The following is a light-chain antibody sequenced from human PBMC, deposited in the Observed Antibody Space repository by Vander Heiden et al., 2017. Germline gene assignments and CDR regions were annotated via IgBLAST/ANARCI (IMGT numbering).Light chain of an antibody. CDR1: SSNIGSYT. V-gene: IGLV1-44*01. CDR2: TNH. CDR3: AAWDDSLNGVV. Sequence: QSVLAQPHSPSGSPGQRVTISCSGNSSNIGSYTVYWYQQLPGTAPKLHIYTNHQRPSGVPDQFSSSRSGTSASLAISGLQSDDEAEYYCAAWDDSLNGVVFGGGTKLTVL. J-gene: IGLJ2*01.